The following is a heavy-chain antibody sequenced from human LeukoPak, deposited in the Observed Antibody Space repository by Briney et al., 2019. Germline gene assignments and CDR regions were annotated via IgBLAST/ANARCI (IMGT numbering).Heavy chain of an antibody. V-gene: IGHV1-2*02. CDR2: INPNSGGT. CDR3: ATGGVHFSVDY. Sequence: ASVKVSCKASGYTFTGYYMHWVRQAPGQGLEWMGWINPNSGGTNYAQRFQGRVTMTRDMSTSTVYMELSSLRSEDTAVYYCATGGVHFSVDYWGQGTLVTVSS. J-gene: IGHJ4*02. D-gene: IGHD3-3*02. CDR1: GYTFTGYY.